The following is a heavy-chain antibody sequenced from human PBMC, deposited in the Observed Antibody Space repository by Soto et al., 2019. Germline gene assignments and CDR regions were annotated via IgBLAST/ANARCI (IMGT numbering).Heavy chain of an antibody. J-gene: IGHJ4*02. V-gene: IGHV4-31*03. Sequence: SETLSLTCTVSGGSISSGGYYWSWIRQHPGKGLEWIGYIYYSGSTYYNPSLKSRVTISVDTSKNQFSLKLSSVTAADTAVYYCARDPPSSWTFDYWGQGTLVTVSS. D-gene: IGHD6-13*01. CDR1: GGSISSGGYY. CDR3: ARDPPSSWTFDY. CDR2: IYYSGST.